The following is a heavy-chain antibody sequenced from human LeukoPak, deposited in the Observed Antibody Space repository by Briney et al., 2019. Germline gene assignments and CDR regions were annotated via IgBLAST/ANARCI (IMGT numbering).Heavy chain of an antibody. J-gene: IGHJ4*02. CDR3: ARERYGDFFDY. D-gene: IGHD4-17*01. V-gene: IGHV3-21*01. CDR1: GFTFSSYP. Sequence: GGSLRLSCAASGFTFSSYPMNWVRQAPGKGLEWVSSISSNGNSNFYADSVQGRFTISRDNAKNSLYLQMNSLRAEDTAVYYCARERYGDFFDYWGQGTLVTVSS. CDR2: ISSNGNSN.